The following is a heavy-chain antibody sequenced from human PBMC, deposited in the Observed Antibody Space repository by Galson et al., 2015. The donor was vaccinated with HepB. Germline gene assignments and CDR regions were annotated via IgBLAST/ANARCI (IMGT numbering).Heavy chain of an antibody. J-gene: IGHJ3*01. CDR2: ISSQGNNK. D-gene: IGHD4-17*01. CDR3: ARDGGPTTGDAFDV. Sequence: SLRLSCAASGFTFNNYAMHWVRQAPGKGLEWVAVISSQGNNKYCAESVKGRFTIPRDNSKNTLTMEMKSLRPEDKAVYFCARDGGPTTGDAFDVWGQGTLVTVSS. V-gene: IGHV3-30-3*01. CDR1: GFTFNNYA.